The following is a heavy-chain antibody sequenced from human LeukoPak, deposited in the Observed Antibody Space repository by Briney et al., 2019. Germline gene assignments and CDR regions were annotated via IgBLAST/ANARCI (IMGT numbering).Heavy chain of an antibody. CDR3: ARGRDYYDSSGYYWSDY. CDR1: GGTFSSYA. V-gene: IGHV1-69*06. D-gene: IGHD3-22*01. CDR2: IIPIFGTS. Sequence: SVNVSCKASGGTFSSYAISWVGQAPGQGLEWMGRIIPIFGTSNYPQKFQGRVTITADKSKSTAYMELSSLRSEDTAVYYCARGRDYYDSSGYYWSDYWGQGTLVTVSS. J-gene: IGHJ4*02.